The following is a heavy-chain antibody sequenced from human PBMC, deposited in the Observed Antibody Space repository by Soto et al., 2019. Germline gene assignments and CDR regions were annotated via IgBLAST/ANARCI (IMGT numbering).Heavy chain of an antibody. V-gene: IGHV4-59*01. CDR2: IYYSGRT. CDR3: ARDSTKTYSWGSYGMDV. J-gene: IGHJ6*02. D-gene: IGHD3-16*01. Sequence: SETLSLTCTVSGGSISSYYWSWIRQPPGKGLEWIGYIYYSGRTNYNPSLKSRVTISVDTSKNQFSLKLSSVTAADTAVYYCARDSTKTYSWGSYGMDVWGQGTTVTVSS. CDR1: GGSISSYY.